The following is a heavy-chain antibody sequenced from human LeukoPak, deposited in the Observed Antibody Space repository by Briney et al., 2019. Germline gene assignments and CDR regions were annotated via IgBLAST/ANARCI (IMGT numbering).Heavy chain of an antibody. CDR3: ARGVSRVIVVVPAAVYYFDY. V-gene: IGHV3-21*01. Sequence: GGSLRLSCAASGFTFSSYSMNWVRQAPGKGLEWVSSISSSSSYIYYADSVKGRFTISRDNAKNSLYLQMNSLRAEDTAVYYCARGVSRVIVVVPAAVYYFDYWGQGTLVTVSS. CDR2: ISSSSSYI. CDR1: GFTFSSYS. D-gene: IGHD2-2*01. J-gene: IGHJ4*02.